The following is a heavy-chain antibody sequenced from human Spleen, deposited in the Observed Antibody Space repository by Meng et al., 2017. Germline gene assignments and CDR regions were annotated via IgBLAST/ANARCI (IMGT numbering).Heavy chain of an antibody. CDR3: AGVYYYGSGYNPHYYYYGMDV. CDR1: GGSISGYY. J-gene: IGHJ6*02. Sequence: SETLSLTCTVSGGSISGYYWSWIRQPPGKGLEWIGHIYYSGSTNYNPSLKSRVTISVDTSKNQFSLKLSSVTAADTAVYYCAGVYYYGSGYNPHYYYYGMDVWGQGTTVTVSS. D-gene: IGHD3-10*01. CDR2: IYYSGST. V-gene: IGHV4-59*01.